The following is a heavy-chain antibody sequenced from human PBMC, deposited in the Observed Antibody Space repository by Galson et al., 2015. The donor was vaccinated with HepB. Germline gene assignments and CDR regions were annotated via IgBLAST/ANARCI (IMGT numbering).Heavy chain of an antibody. D-gene: IGHD2-8*02. CDR2: IRPDGSEK. CDR3: ARDLLVVGGREDY. Sequence: SLRLSCAASGFTFSSYWMSWARQAPGKGLEWVANIRPDGSEKHYVDSVKGRFTLSRDNAQNSLWLQMNSLRVEDTAVYYCARDLLVVGGREDYWGQGTLVTVSS. V-gene: IGHV3-7*03. CDR1: GFTFSSYW. J-gene: IGHJ4*02.